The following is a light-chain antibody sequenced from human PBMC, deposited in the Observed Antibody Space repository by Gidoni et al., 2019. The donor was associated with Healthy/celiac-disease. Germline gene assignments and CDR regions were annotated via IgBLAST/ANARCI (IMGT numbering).Light chain of an antibody. CDR3: QHFGN. CDR2: GAS. V-gene: IGKV3-20*01. Sequence: EIVLTQSPGTLSLSPGQSATLSCRASQSISSSQLAWYQQKPGHAPRHHMYGASSSATGIPDRFSGSGSGTDFTLTIIRLEPEDFAVYYGQHFGNFGGGTNVE. J-gene: IGKJ4*01. CDR1: QSISSSQ.